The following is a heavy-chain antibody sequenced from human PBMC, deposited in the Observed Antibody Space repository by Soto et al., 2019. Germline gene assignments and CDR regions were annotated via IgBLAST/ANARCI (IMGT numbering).Heavy chain of an antibody. CDR1: GGSFSSYY. Sequence: PSETLSLTCTVYGGSFSSYYWSWIRQPPGQGQEWIGEINHSGSTIYNPYLKSRVTISVDTSKNQFSLKLSSVTAADTAVYYCASFCSGGSCYGNNWFDPWGPGNLVTLFS. J-gene: IGHJ5*02. CDR3: ASFCSGGSCYGNNWFDP. CDR2: INHSGST. V-gene: IGHV4-34*01. D-gene: IGHD2-15*01.